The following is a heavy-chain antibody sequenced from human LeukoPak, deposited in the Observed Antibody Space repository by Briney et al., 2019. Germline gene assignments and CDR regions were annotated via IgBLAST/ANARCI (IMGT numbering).Heavy chain of an antibody. J-gene: IGHJ4*02. CDR2: ISGSGDNT. CDR3: AKGSYYDSSGSFYFDY. CDR1: GFTFSSYA. V-gene: IGHV3-23*01. D-gene: IGHD3-22*01. Sequence: GRSLRLSCAASGFTFSSYAMSWVRQAPGKGLEWVSGISGSGDNTYYADSVKGRFTISRDNSKNTLYVQVNSLGTEDTAAYYCAKGSYYDSSGSFYFDYWGQGTLVTVSS.